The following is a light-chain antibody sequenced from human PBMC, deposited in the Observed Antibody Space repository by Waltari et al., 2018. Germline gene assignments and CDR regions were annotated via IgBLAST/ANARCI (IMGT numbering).Light chain of an antibody. V-gene: IGLV2-14*01. CDR3: NSYTSRSTMI. CDR2: NVN. Sequence: QSALTQPASVSGSPGQSLTISCTGRSTDIGGYTDSSWYQQAPGKAPKLIIHNVNKRPSGVADRFSGSKSGNTASLTISGLQAEDEAHYFCNSYTSRSTMIFGGGTTLTV. J-gene: IGLJ2*01. CDR1: STDIGGYTD.